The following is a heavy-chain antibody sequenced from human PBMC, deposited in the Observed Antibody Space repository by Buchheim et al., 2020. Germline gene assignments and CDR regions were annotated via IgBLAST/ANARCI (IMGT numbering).Heavy chain of an antibody. D-gene: IGHD4-17*01. Sequence: QMQLVESGGGVVQPGRSLRLSCAASGFTFSSYAMHWVRQAPGKGLEWVAVISYDGSNKHYADSVKGRFTISRDNSKNTLYVQMISLRAEDTAVYYCAKDRGGVTTVTTADYWGQGTL. J-gene: IGHJ4*02. CDR1: GFTFSSYA. CDR2: ISYDGSNK. V-gene: IGHV3-30*04. CDR3: AKDRGGVTTVTTADY.